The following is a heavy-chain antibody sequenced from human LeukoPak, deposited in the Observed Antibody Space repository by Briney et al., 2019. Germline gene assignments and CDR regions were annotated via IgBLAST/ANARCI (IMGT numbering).Heavy chain of an antibody. V-gene: IGHV3-33*01. Sequence: GGSLRLSCAASGFTFSSYGMHWVRQAPGKGLEWVAVIWYDGSNKYYADSVKGRFTISRDNSKNTLYLQMNSLRAEDTAVYYCARDTLMTTVAIDAFDIWGQGTMVTVSS. D-gene: IGHD4-23*01. CDR3: ARDTLMTTVAIDAFDI. CDR2: IWYDGSNK. CDR1: GFTFSSYG. J-gene: IGHJ3*02.